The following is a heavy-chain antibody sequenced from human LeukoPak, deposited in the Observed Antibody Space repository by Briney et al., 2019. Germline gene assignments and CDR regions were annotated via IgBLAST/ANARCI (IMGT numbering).Heavy chain of an antibody. CDR3: ARLGEQQRTGYSDY. Sequence: PSETLSLTCTVSVGSISSYYWSWLRQPPGKGLEWIGYIYYSGSTNYNPCLKHRVTISVDTSKNQFSLKLSSVTAADTAVYYCARLGEQQRTGYSDYWGQGTLVTVST. J-gene: IGHJ4*02. CDR2: IYYSGST. CDR1: VGSISSYY. V-gene: IGHV4-59*08. D-gene: IGHD6-13*01.